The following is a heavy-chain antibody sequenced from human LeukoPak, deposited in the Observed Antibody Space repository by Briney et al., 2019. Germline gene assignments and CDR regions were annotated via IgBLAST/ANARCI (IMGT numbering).Heavy chain of an antibody. Sequence: ASVKVSLTSSAYSSTAFYIHWVRQAPGQGLEWMGWIHPRRGDTNYAQKFHGRVTMTRDTSISTAYLDLSSLRSDATGVYYCARDGDYGTGSYYRGCIDSWGQGTPVTVSP. CDR1: AYSSTAFY. CDR3: ARDGDYGTGSYYRGCIDS. D-gene: IGHD3-10*01. V-gene: IGHV1-2*02. CDR2: IHPRRGDT. J-gene: IGHJ4*02.